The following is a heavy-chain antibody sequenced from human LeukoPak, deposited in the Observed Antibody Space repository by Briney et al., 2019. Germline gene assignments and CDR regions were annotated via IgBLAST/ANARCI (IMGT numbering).Heavy chain of an antibody. CDR2: INYSGSS. V-gene: IGHV4-34*01. CDR1: GGSFSGYS. J-gene: IGHJ4*02. D-gene: IGHD2/OR15-2a*01. Sequence: SETLSLTCAVYGGSFSGYSWSWIRQPPGKGLEWIGEINYSGSSNYSPSLKSQITISVDTSKNQFSLKLSSVTAADTAVYYCARGNRTTDYWGQGTLVTVSS. CDR3: ARGNRTTDY.